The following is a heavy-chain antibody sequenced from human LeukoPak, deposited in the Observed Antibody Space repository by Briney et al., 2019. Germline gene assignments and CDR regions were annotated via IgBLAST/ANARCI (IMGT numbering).Heavy chain of an antibody. Sequence: GGPLRLSCAASGFTFGGYTMSWVRQAPGKGLQWVSTITSGGDYMYYADPVKGRFTISRADSKKSLYLHMNSLRAEDTAVYYCARDQIAVAGTGSYYSYGMDVWGQGTTVTVSS. V-gene: IGHV3-21*01. CDR1: GFTFGGYT. CDR2: ITSGGDYM. D-gene: IGHD6-19*01. J-gene: IGHJ6*02. CDR3: ARDQIAVAGTGSYYSYGMDV.